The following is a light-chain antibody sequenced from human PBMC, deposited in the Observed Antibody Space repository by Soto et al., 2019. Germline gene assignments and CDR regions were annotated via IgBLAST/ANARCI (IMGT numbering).Light chain of an antibody. CDR1: QTVSTY. CDR3: RQYFRYPWT. J-gene: IGKJ1*01. CDR2: ATS. Sequence: DTQMTPSPSCLSTSLGDRIIMTVLASQTVSTYLNWYQQKPGKAPTLLISATSTLQSGVPSRFSGSGSGTEFTLTISSLQPDDFATYYCRQYFRYPWTFGQGTKVDIK. V-gene: IGKV1-9*01.